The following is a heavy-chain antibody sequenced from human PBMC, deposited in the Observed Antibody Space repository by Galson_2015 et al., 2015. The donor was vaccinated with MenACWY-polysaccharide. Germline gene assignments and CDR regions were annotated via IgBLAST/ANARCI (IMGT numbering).Heavy chain of an antibody. J-gene: IGHJ3*02. CDR3: AKSHVVVVTAIQDTNAFDI. CDR2: IWYDGNNK. V-gene: IGHV3-33*06. Sequence: PGKGLEWVAVIWYDGNNKYYADSVKGRFTISRDNSKSTLYLQMNSLRVEDTAVYYCAKSHVVVVTAIQDTNAFDIWGQGTMVTVSS. D-gene: IGHD2-21*02.